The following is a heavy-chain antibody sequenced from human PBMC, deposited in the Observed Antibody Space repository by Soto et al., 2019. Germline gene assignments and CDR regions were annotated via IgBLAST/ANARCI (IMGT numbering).Heavy chain of an antibody. CDR3: ARLHSHGTYGMDV. CDR1: GGSCTYT. V-gene: IGHV1-69*13. D-gene: IGHD5-18*01. CDR2: IIPIFGTT. Sequence: ASVKVSCKASGGSCTYTLSWVRQAPGQGLEWMGGIIPIFGTTNYAQKFQGRVTITADESTKTAYMELSTLRSEDTAVYYCARLHSHGTYGMDVWGQGTTVTVS. J-gene: IGHJ6*02.